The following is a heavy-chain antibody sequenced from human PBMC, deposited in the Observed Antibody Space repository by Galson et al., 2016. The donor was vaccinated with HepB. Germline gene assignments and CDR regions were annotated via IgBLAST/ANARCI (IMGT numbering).Heavy chain of an antibody. Sequence: SVKVSCKASGGTFTNGAISWVRQAPGQGLEWMGGINPIFSSANYAQKFQGRVTITADEATNTAYMELSSLTFEDTAVYYCARVERLLHPPLRLHLDPWGQGTLVTVSS. J-gene: IGHJ5*02. V-gene: IGHV1-69*13. D-gene: IGHD3-3*01. CDR3: ARVERLLHPPLRLHLDP. CDR2: INPIFSSA. CDR1: GGTFTNGA.